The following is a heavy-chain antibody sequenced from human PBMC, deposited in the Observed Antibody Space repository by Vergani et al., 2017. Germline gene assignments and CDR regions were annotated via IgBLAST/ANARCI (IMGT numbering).Heavy chain of an antibody. CDR3: ARATRRGVGYYEGSGESYYYCYMDV. CDR2: IIPIFGTA. J-gene: IGHJ6*03. D-gene: IGHD3-10*01. Sequence: QVQLVQSGAEVKKPGSSVKVSCKASGGTFSSYAISWVRQAPGQGLEWMGGIIPIFGTANYAQKFQGRVTITADKSTSTAYMELSSLRSEDTAVYYCARATRRGVGYYEGSGESYYYCYMDVWGKGTTVTVSS. CDR1: GGTFSSYA. V-gene: IGHV1-69*06.